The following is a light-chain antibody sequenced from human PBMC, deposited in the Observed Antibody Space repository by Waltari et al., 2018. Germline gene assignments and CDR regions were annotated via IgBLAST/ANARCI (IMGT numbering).Light chain of an antibody. CDR1: QSVLYSSENKNY. V-gene: IGKV4-1*01. CDR3: QQYYSTPYT. Sequence: DIVMTQSPDSLAVSLGERTSINCKASQSVLYSSENKNYLDWYRQKPGQPPNLLIYWASTRESGVPGRFSGSGSGTDFTLTISSLQAEDVAVYYCQQYYSTPYTFGQGTKLEIK. CDR2: WAS. J-gene: IGKJ2*01.